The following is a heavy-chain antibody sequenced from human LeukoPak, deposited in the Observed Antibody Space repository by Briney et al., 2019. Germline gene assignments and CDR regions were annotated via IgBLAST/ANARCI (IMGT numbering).Heavy chain of an antibody. Sequence: SETLSLTFTVSGGSISGGVYYWSWIRHHPGKGMEWIAYIYFSGSTYYNPSLKSPVTISVGTSKIQFSLQLSSVTAADTAVYYCARENNDYGGKKAFDYWGQGTLVTVSS. CDR2: IYFSGST. CDR3: ARENNDYGGKKAFDY. J-gene: IGHJ4*02. V-gene: IGHV4-31*01. CDR1: GGSISGGVYY. D-gene: IGHD4-23*01.